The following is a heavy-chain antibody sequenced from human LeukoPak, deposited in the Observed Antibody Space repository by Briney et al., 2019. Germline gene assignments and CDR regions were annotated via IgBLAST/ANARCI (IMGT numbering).Heavy chain of an antibody. CDR2: INHSGST. J-gene: IGHJ5*02. Sequence: SETLSLTCAVYGGSFSGYYWSWIRQPPGKGLVWIGEINHSGSTNYNPSLKSRVTISVDTSKNQFSLKLSSVTAADTAMYYCARGRRAYQLLRDMYNRFDPWGQRTLVTVSS. V-gene: IGHV4-34*01. CDR1: GGSFSGYY. CDR3: ARGRRAYQLLRDMYNRFDP. D-gene: IGHD2-2*01.